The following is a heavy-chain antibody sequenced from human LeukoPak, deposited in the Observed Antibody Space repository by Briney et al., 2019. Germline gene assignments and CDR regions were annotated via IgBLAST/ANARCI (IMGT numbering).Heavy chain of an antibody. CDR1: GGTFSSYA. CDR2: IIPIFGTA. D-gene: IGHD2-2*01. J-gene: IGHJ4*02. CDR3: ARDSTWMVPAATTPGFDC. V-gene: IGHV1-69*05. Sequence: SVKVSCKASGGTFSSYAISWVRQAPGQGLEWMGRIIPIFGTANYAQKFQGRVTITTDESTSTAYMELSSLRSEDTAVYYCARDSTWMVPAATTPGFDCWGQGTLVTVSS.